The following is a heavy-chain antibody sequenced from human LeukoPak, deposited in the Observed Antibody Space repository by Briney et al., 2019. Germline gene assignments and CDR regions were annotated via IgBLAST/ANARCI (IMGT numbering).Heavy chain of an antibody. CDR2: IRGGGGSE. V-gene: IGHV3-23*01. D-gene: IGHD4-17*01. CDR3: GRDPNGDYIGAFDM. CDR1: GLTFSAYA. Sequence: GGSLRLSCTASGLTFSAYAMMWVRQAPGKGPEWVSAIRGGGGSEFYADPVKGRFTISRDNSKNTLFLQMNNLRPEDTAVYYCGRDPNGDYIGAFDMWGPGTMVTVSS. J-gene: IGHJ3*02.